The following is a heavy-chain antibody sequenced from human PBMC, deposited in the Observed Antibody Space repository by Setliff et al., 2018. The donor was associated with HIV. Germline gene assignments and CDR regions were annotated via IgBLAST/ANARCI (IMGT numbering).Heavy chain of an antibody. CDR2: ISASGST. V-gene: IGHV4-4*09. J-gene: IGHJ4*02. Sequence: SETLSLTCTVSGGSMGGHYWCWIRQSPGKGLEWIGYISASGSTTYTPSLKSRFLISVDTSNNQFFLKLSTVSAADTAVYYCARQQGDSRGFYPHFDYWGQGRLVTVSS. CDR1: GGSMGGHY. D-gene: IGHD3-22*01. CDR3: ARQQGDSRGFYPHFDY.